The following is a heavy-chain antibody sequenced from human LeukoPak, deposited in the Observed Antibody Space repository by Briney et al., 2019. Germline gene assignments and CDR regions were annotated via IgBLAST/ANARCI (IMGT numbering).Heavy chain of an antibody. D-gene: IGHD6-19*01. J-gene: IGHJ4*02. CDR2: IYYSGST. CDR1: GGSISSGGYY. V-gene: IGHV4-31*03. Sequence: SETLSLTCTVSGGSISSGGYYWSWIRQHPGKGREWIGYIYYSGSTYYNPSLKSRVTISVDTSKNQFSLKLSPVTAADTAVHYCARDSRRAVAGTSVDYWGQGTLVTVSS. CDR3: ARDSRRAVAGTSVDY.